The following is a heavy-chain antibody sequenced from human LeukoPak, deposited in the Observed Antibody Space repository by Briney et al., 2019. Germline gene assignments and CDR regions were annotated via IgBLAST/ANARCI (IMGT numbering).Heavy chain of an antibody. Sequence: PSETLSLTCTVSGGSISSSSYYWGWIRQPPGKGLEWIGEINHSGSTNYNPSLKSRVTISVDTSKNQFSLKLSSVTAADTAVYYCARLPHGGSAAGTIWGQGTLVTVSS. V-gene: IGHV4-39*07. CDR2: INHSGST. J-gene: IGHJ4*02. CDR1: GGSISSSSYY. CDR3: ARLPHGGSAAGTI. D-gene: IGHD6-13*01.